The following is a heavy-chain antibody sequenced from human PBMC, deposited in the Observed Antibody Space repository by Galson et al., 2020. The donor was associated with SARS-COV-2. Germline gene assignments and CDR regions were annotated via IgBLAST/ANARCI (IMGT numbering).Heavy chain of an antibody. Sequence: GGSLRLSCAASGFTFSSYDMPWVRQATGKGLEWVSAIGTAGDTYYPGPVKGRFTISRENAKNSLYLQMNSLRAGDTAVYYCARGSMSMVRGVIMSYYFDYWGQGTLVTVSS. J-gene: IGHJ4*02. CDR2: IGTAGDT. CDR1: GFTFSSYD. CDR3: ARGSMSMVRGVIMSYYFDY. V-gene: IGHV3-13*01. D-gene: IGHD3-10*01.